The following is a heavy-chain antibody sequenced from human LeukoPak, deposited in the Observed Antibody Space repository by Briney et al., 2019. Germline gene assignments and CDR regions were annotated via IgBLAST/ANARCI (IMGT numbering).Heavy chain of an antibody. Sequence: SQTLSLTCTVSGGSISSGSYYWSWIRQPAGKGLEWIGYVSYSGSTNYNPSLKSRVTISVDTSKNQFSLKLSSVTAADTAMYYCAGNTITAAAWSSYFDYWGQGTLVTVSS. V-gene: IGHV4-61*09. CDR1: GGSISSGSYY. CDR2: VSYSGST. CDR3: AGNTITAAAWSSYFDY. D-gene: IGHD6-13*01. J-gene: IGHJ4*02.